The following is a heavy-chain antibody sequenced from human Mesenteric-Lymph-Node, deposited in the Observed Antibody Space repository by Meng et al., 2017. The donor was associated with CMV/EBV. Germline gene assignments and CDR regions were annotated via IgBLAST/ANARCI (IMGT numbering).Heavy chain of an antibody. J-gene: IGHJ4*02. CDR2: INSDGSST. D-gene: IGHD2-2*02. CDR1: GFTFSSYW. V-gene: IGHV3-74*01. Sequence: GESPKISCAASGFTFSSYWMHWVRQATGKGMEWVSGINSDGSSTTYADSVKGRFTISRDNAKNTLALQMTSLRAEDTAVYYCARIRPLYCDSTGCYRDYWGQGTLVTVSS. CDR3: ARIRPLYCDSTGCYRDY.